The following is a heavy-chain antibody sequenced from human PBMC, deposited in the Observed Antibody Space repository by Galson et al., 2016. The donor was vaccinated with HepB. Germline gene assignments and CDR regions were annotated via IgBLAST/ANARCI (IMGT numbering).Heavy chain of an antibody. CDR2: VYSDGST. J-gene: IGHJ6*03. D-gene: IGHD3-16*01. V-gene: IGHV3-53*01. CDR3: AKNKATARVWGHYYYYMDV. Sequence: SLRLSCAASGFTVSSNYLSWVRLAPGKGLEWVSIVYSDGSTYYSDSVRGRFTISRDNSNNIVYLQMNSLRAEDTAVYFCAKNKATARVWGHYYYYMDVWGKGTTVTVSS. CDR1: GFTVSSNY.